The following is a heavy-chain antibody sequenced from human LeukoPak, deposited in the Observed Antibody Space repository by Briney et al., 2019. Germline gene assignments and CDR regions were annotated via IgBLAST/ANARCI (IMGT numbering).Heavy chain of an antibody. Sequence: GESLRISCKGSGYSFTSYWISWVRQMPGKGLEWMGRIDPSDSYTNYSPSFQGHVTISADKSISTAYLQWSSLKASDTAMYYCARLPGYCSGGSCHRMDVWGKGTTVTVST. D-gene: IGHD2-15*01. J-gene: IGHJ6*04. CDR1: GYSFTSYW. V-gene: IGHV5-10-1*01. CDR3: ARLPGYCSGGSCHRMDV. CDR2: IDPSDSYT.